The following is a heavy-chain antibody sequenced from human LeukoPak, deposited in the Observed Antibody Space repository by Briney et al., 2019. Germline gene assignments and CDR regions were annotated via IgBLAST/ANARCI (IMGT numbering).Heavy chain of an antibody. V-gene: IGHV4-59*10. Sequence: SETLSLTCAVYGGSFSGYRWTWIRQPAGKGLEWIGRIYTSGSTNYNPSLKSRVTISVDTSKNQFSLKLSSVTAADTAVYYCASPGGGWGQGTLVTVSS. J-gene: IGHJ4*02. CDR2: IYTSGST. CDR1: GGSFSGYR. D-gene: IGHD3-16*01. CDR3: ASPGGG.